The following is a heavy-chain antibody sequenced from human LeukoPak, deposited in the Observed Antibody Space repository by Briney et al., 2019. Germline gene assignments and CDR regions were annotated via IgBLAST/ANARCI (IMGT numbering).Heavy chain of an antibody. D-gene: IGHD3-3*01. CDR1: GYTFTGYY. V-gene: IGHV1-2*06. Sequence: ASVKVSCKASGYTFTGYYMHWVRQAPGQGLEWMGRINPNSGGTNYAQKLQGRVTMTTDTSTSTAYMELRGLRSDDTAVYYCARDYAGVVRDYYYYGMDVWGQGTTVTVSS. CDR2: INPNSGGT. CDR3: ARDYAGVVRDYYYYGMDV. J-gene: IGHJ6*02.